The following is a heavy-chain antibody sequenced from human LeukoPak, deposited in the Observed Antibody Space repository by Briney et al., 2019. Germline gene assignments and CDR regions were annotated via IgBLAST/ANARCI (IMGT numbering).Heavy chain of an antibody. CDR2: IYTSGST. Sequence: SETLSLTCTVSGGSISSYYWSWIRQPAGKGLEWIGRIYTSGSTNYNPSLKSRVTMSVDTSKNQFSLKLSSVTAADTAVYYCAREIERITMVRGVHTRFDPWGQGTLVTVSS. V-gene: IGHV4-4*07. D-gene: IGHD3-10*01. CDR3: AREIERITMVRGVHTRFDP. CDR1: GGSISSYY. J-gene: IGHJ5*02.